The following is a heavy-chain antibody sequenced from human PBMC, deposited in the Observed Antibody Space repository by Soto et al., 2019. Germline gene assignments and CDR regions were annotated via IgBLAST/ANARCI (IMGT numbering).Heavy chain of an antibody. CDR2: IHDSGNT. Sequence: SETLSLTCTVFGGSVSIGDYLWSWIRQRPGKGLEWIGCIHDSGNTYYNPSLKSRVTISLDTSKNQFSLKVTSMTAADTAVYFCARARGGDSGDYASLFDRWGQGNLVTV. V-gene: IGHV4-30-4*01. D-gene: IGHD4-17*01. J-gene: IGHJ5*02. CDR3: ARARGGDSGDYASLFDR. CDR1: GGSVSIGDYL.